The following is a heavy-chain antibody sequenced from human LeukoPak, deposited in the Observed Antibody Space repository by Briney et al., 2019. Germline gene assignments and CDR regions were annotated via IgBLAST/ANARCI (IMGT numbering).Heavy chain of an antibody. CDR1: GFTFSSYA. Sequence: GGSLRLSCADSGFTFSSYAMSWVRQAPGKGLEWVSVFSGGDSSTYYAHSVKGRFTISRDNSKNTLYLQMNSLRVEDTAVYYCAKHRGSYGDFIFLDFWGQGTLVTVSS. CDR3: AKHRGSYGDFIFLDF. V-gene: IGHV3-23*01. CDR2: FSGGDSST. D-gene: IGHD2-21*02. J-gene: IGHJ4*02.